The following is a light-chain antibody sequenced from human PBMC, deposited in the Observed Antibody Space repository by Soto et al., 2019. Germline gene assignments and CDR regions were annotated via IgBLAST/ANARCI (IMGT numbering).Light chain of an antibody. CDR1: ESIGNY. J-gene: IGKJ4*01. V-gene: IGKV3-11*01. CDR3: QWGSDWPPRLT. CDR2: DAS. Sequence: EVVLTQSPATLSLSRGERATLSCRASESIGNYLAWYQQKLGQAPKLLIYDASHRAIGIPGRFSGAGSGTDFTLTVSSLELEDCAVYYGQWGSDWPPRLTFGGGTKVEIK.